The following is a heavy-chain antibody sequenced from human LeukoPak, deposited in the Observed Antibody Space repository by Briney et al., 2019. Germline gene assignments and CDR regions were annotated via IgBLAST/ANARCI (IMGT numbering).Heavy chain of an antibody. V-gene: IGHV1-2*02. J-gene: IGHJ6*03. CDR1: GYTFTGYY. CDR3: ARARSIAARGYYYYYMDA. D-gene: IGHD6-6*01. Sequence: ASVKVSCKASGYTFTGYYMHWVRQAPGQGLEWMGWINPNSGGTNYAQKFQGRVTMTRDTSISTAYMELSRLRSDDTAVYYCARARSIAARGYYYYYMDAWGKGTTVTVSS. CDR2: INPNSGGT.